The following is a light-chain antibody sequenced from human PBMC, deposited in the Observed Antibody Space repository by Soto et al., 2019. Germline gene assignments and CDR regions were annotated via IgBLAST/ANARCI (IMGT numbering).Light chain of an antibody. CDR2: EVS. V-gene: IGLV2-23*02. Sequence: QSALTQPASVSGSPGQSITISCTGTNSAVGSYNLVSWYQQHPGKAPKLMIYEVSKRPSGVSNRFSGSKSGNTASLTISGLQAEDEADYYCCSYAGSSTPLIFGTGTKLTVL. CDR1: NSAVGSYNL. CDR3: CSYAGSSTPLI. J-gene: IGLJ1*01.